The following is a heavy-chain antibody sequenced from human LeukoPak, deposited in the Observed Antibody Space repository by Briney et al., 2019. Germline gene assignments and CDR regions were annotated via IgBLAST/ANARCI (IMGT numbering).Heavy chain of an antibody. V-gene: IGHV4-59*08. CDR3: ARHEAAMVYFDY. CDR1: GGSISSYY. Sequence: SETLSLTCTVYGGSISSYYWSWIRQPPGKGLEWIGYIYYSGSTNYNPSLKSRVTISVDTSKNRFSLKLSSVTAADTAVYYCARHEAAMVYFDYWGQGTLVTVSS. J-gene: IGHJ4*02. D-gene: IGHD5-18*01. CDR2: IYYSGST.